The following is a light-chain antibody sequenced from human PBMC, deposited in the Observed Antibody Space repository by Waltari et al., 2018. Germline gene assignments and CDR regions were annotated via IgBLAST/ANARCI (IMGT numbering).Light chain of an antibody. J-gene: IGKJ4*01. CDR1: QSVSYY. Sequence: EIVLTQSPATLSLSPGERATLSCRASQSVSYYLAWYQQRPGQAPRLPIYDASSRATGIPARFSGSGSETDFPLTISSLEPEDFAVYYCQQRRTWPLTFGGGTKVEI. CDR3: QQRRTWPLT. CDR2: DAS. V-gene: IGKV3-11*01.